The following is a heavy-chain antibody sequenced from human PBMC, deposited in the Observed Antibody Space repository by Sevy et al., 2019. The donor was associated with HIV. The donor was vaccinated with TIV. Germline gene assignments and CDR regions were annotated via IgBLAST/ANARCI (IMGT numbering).Heavy chain of an antibody. J-gene: IGHJ4*02. CDR3: ATLGRNLTFGGVIAEYYFDY. Sequence: ASVKVSCKVSGYTLTELSMHWVRQAPGKGLESMGGFDPEDGETIYAQKFQGRVTMTEDTSTDTAYMELSSLRSEDTAVYYCATLGRNLTFGGVIAEYYFDYWGQRTLVTVSS. CDR1: GYTLTELS. D-gene: IGHD3-16*02. CDR2: FDPEDGET. V-gene: IGHV1-24*01.